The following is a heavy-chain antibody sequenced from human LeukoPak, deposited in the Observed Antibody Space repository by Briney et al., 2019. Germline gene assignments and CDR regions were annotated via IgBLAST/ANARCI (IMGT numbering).Heavy chain of an antibody. CDR1: GFTFSSYS. D-gene: IGHD6-19*01. V-gene: IGHV3-48*04. CDR3: ARDFGRSGWPYDAFDI. J-gene: IGHJ3*02. CDR2: ISSSSSTI. Sequence: GGSLRLSCAASGFTFSSYSMNWVRQAPGKGLEWVSYISSSSSTIYYADSVKGRFTISRGNAKNSLYLQMNSLRAEDTAVYYCARDFGRSGWPYDAFDIWGQGTMVTVSS.